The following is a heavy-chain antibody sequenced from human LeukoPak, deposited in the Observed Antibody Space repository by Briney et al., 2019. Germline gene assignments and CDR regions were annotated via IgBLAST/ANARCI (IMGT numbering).Heavy chain of an antibody. J-gene: IGHJ4*02. V-gene: IGHV3-30-3*01. Sequence: PGGSLSLSCAASGFTFSSYAMHWVRQAPGKGLEWVAVISYDGSNKYYADSVKGRFTISRDNSKNTLYLQMNSLRAEDTAVYYCATLTVTTEELDYWGQGTLVTVSS. CDR1: GFTFSSYA. CDR2: ISYDGSNK. D-gene: IGHD4-11*01. CDR3: ATLTVTTEELDY.